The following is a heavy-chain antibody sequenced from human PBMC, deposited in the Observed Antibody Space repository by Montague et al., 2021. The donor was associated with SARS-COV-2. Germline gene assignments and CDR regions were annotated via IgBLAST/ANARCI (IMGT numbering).Heavy chain of an antibody. CDR2: IHHLLGT. CDR1: LDSRCTGIR. Sequence: SETLSLTCAVYLDSRCTGIRGQFVRAHLWNAVPRVVEIHHLLGTKYKPSLKSRVSMSVDKSWNQFSLRLTSVTAADTAIYYCARKGSGRSDLAYWGQGTLVTVSS. CDR3: ARKGSGRSDLAY. V-gene: IGHV4-4*02. J-gene: IGHJ4*02. D-gene: IGHD1-26*01.